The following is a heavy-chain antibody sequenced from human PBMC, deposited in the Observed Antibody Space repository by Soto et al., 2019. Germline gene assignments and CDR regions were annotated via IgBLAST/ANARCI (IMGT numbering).Heavy chain of an antibody. J-gene: IGHJ4*02. CDR2: IYFTGST. CDR1: GHSLSSGGYY. D-gene: IGHD6-19*01. CDR3: ARDWGSSGWPN. Sequence: SETLSLTXTVSGHSLSSGGYYWSWSRQHPGKGLEWVGYIYFTGSTLYNPSLKSRLAMSLDTSKNQFSLRLTSVTAADTAVYFCARDWGSSGWPNWGQGTLVTVSS. V-gene: IGHV4-31*02.